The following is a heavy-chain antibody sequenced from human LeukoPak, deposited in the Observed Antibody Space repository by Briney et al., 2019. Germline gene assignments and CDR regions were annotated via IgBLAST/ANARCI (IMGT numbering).Heavy chain of an antibody. CDR3: ARDHGGYSSSVWFDP. V-gene: IGHV4-59*01. Sequence: ASETLSLTCTVPGGSISSYYWSWIRQPPGKGLEWIGYIYYSGSTNYNPSLKSRVTISVDTSKNQFSLKLSSVTAADTAVYYCARDHGGYSSSVWFDPWGQGTLVTVSS. D-gene: IGHD6-6*01. CDR2: IYYSGST. CDR1: GGSISSYY. J-gene: IGHJ5*02.